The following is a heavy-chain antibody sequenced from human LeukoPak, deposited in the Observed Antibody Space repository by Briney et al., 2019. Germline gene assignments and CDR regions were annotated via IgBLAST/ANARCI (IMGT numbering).Heavy chain of an antibody. V-gene: IGHV3-23*01. D-gene: IGHD3-16*01. CDR1: GFTFSSYA. CDR2: ISGSGGST. Sequence: GGSLRLSCAASGFTFSSYAMSWVRQAPGKGLEWVSAISGSGGSTYYADSVKGRFTISRDNAKNSVYLQMTSLRAEDTAIYYCARDLPGGPLDIWGQGTMVTVSS. J-gene: IGHJ3*02. CDR3: ARDLPGGPLDI.